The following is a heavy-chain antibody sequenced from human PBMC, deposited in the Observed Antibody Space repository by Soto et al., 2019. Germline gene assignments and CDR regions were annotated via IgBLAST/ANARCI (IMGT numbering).Heavy chain of an antibody. CDR3: ARDKITGLFDY. CDR1: GGSIYSYY. D-gene: IGHD2-8*02. CDR2: IYYSGST. Sequence: PSETLSLTCTVSGGSIYSYYWYWIRQPPGKGLEWIGYIYYSGSTNYNPSLKSRVTISVDTSKNQFSLKLSSVTAADTAVYYCARDKITGLFDYWGQGTLVTVSS. V-gene: IGHV4-59*12. J-gene: IGHJ4*02.